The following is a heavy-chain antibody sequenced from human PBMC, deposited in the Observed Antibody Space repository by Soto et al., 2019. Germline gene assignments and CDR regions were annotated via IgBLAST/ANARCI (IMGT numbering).Heavy chain of an antibody. CDR1: GGSISSGYCY. CDR2: IYYSGST. V-gene: IGHV4-30-4*01. Sequence: SETLSLTCTVSGGSISSGYCYWSRIRQPPGKGLEWIGYIYYSGSTYYNPSLESRVTISVDTSKNQFSLKLSSVTAADTAVYYCARAVGTSYGYDYWGQGTLVTVSS. CDR3: ARAVGTSYGYDY. D-gene: IGHD5-18*01. J-gene: IGHJ4*02.